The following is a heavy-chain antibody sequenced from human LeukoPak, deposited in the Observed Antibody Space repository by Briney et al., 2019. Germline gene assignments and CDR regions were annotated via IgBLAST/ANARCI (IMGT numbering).Heavy chain of an antibody. CDR1: GFTFSSYS. CDR3: ARDRAEGSSSWFHFDY. CDR2: ISSSSSYI. Sequence: GGSLRLSCAASGFTFSSYSMYWVRQAPGKGLEWVSSISSSSSYIYYADSVKGRFTISRDNAKNSLYLQMNSLRAEDTAVYYCARDRAEGSSSWFHFDYWGQGTLVTVSS. J-gene: IGHJ4*02. D-gene: IGHD6-13*01. V-gene: IGHV3-21*01.